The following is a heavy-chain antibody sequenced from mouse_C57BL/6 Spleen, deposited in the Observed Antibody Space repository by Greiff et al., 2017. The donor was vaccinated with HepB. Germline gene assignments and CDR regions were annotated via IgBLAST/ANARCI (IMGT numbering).Heavy chain of an antibody. V-gene: IGHV10-1*01. CDR3: VRHDYDDDGGAMDY. D-gene: IGHD2-4*01. CDR2: IRSKSNNYAT. Sequence: EVQLVESGGGLVQPKGSLKLSCAASGFSFNTYAMNWVRQAPGKGVEWVARIRSKSNNYATYYADSVKDRFTISRDDSESMLYLQMHNLKTEDTAMYYCVRHDYDDDGGAMDYWGQGTSVTVSS. J-gene: IGHJ4*01. CDR1: GFSFNTYA.